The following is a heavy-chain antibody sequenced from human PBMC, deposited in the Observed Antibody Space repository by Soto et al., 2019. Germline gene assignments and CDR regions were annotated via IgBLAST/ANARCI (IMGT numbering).Heavy chain of an antibody. J-gene: IGHJ6*03. D-gene: IGHD4-4*01. CDR3: AGTTVDYYYYYMDV. Sequence: PGGSLRLSCAASGFTFGSYDMHWVRQATGKGLEWVSAIGTAGDTYYPGSVKGRFTISRENAKNSLYLQMNSLRAEDTAVYYCAGTTVDYYYYYMDVWGKGTTVTVSS. CDR1: GFTFGSYD. CDR2: IGTAGDT. V-gene: IGHV3-13*01.